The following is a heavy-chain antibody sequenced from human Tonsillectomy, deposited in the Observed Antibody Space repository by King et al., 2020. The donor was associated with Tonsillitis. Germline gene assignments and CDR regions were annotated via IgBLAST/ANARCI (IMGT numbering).Heavy chain of an antibody. D-gene: IGHD2-2*01. CDR1: GYTFNDYY. Sequence: QVQLVQSGAEVKKPGASVKVSCKASGYTFNDYYMHWVRQAPGQGLEWMGRINPNSGGTNYAQQFQGRVTMTRDTSISTAYMELNRLRSNDTAVYYCARDRKRCTSTSCNADWFDPWGQGTLVTVSS. J-gene: IGHJ5*02. CDR3: ARDRKRCTSTSCNADWFDP. V-gene: IGHV1-2*06. CDR2: INPNSGGT.